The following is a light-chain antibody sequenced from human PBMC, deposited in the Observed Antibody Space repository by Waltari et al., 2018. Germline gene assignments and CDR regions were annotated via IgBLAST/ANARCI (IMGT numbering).Light chain of an antibody. Sequence: QSVLTQPPPVSAAPGQRVTIPCSGGRPNIWHNYVSCYRQCPGTAPKLLLYEDTERPSGIPGRFSGSKSGTSATLDITGLQAGDEADYYCGTWDSSLSGAVFGGGTHLTVL. CDR2: EDT. J-gene: IGLJ7*01. V-gene: IGLV1-51*02. CDR3: GTWDSSLSGAV. CDR1: RPNIWHNY.